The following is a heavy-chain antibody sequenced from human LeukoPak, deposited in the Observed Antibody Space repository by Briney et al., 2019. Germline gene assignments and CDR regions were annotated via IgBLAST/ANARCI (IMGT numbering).Heavy chain of an antibody. CDR2: IYSSGST. Sequence: SETLSLTCTVSGGSISSYYWSWIRQPPGKGLEWIGYIYSSGSTNYNPSLRSRVTISVDTSKNQFSLKLSSVTAADTAVYYCARHPEYYYDSSGYPWYFDYWGQGTLVTVSS. CDR3: ARHPEYYYDSSGYPWYFDY. J-gene: IGHJ4*02. D-gene: IGHD3-22*01. V-gene: IGHV4-4*08. CDR1: GGSISSYY.